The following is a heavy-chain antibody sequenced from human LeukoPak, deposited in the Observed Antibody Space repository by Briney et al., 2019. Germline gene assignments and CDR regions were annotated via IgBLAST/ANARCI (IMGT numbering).Heavy chain of an antibody. J-gene: IGHJ4*02. Sequence: PGRSLRLSCAASGFTFSSYAMHWVRQAPGKGLEWVAVISYDGSNKYYADSVKGRFTISRDNSKNTLYLQMNSLRAEDTAVYYCASLYSSSWTHDYWGQGTLVTVSS. D-gene: IGHD6-13*01. CDR1: GFTFSSYA. CDR2: ISYDGSNK. V-gene: IGHV3-30-3*01. CDR3: ASLYSSSWTHDY.